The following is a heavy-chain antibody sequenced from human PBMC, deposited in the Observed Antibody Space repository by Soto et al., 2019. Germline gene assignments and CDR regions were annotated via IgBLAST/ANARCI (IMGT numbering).Heavy chain of an antibody. CDR2: IWYDGSNK. V-gene: IGHV3-33*01. CDR1: GFTFSSYG. D-gene: IGHD1-26*01. J-gene: IGHJ4*02. CDR3: ARAGSGSADY. Sequence: GGSLRLSCAASGFTFSSYGMHWVRQAPGKGLEWVAVIWYDGSNKYYADSVKGRFTTSGDNSKNTLYLQMNSLRAEDTAVYYCARAGSGSADYWGQGTLVTVSS.